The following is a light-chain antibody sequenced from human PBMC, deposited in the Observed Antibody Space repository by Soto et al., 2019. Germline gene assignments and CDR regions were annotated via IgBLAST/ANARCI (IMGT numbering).Light chain of an antibody. CDR3: QSYDSSLSGSTV. CDR1: SSNIGAGYD. V-gene: IGLV1-40*01. Sequence: QLVLTQPPSVSGAPGQRVTISCTGSSSNIGAGYDVHWYQQLPGTAPKLLISDNNNRPSGVPDRFSGSKSGTSASLAITGLQAEDEADYYCQSYDSSLSGSTVFGTGTKLTVL. J-gene: IGLJ1*01. CDR2: DNN.